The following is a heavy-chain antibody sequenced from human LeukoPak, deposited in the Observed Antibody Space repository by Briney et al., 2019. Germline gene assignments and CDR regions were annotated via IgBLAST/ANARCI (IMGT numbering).Heavy chain of an antibody. J-gene: IGHJ4*02. CDR1: GDSITSGNYY. CDR2: IYTSGST. D-gene: IGHD1-26*01. CDR3: ASSQWELEARGNSFDY. Sequence: NPSETLSLTCTVSGDSITSGNYYWSWIRQPAGKGLEWIGRIYTSGSTNYNPSLKSRVTISVDTSKNQFSLKLSSVTAADTAVYYCASSQWELEARGNSFDYWGQGTLVTVSS. V-gene: IGHV4-61*02.